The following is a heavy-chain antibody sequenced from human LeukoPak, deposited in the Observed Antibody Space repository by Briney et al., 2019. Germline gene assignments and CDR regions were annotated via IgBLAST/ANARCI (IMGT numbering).Heavy chain of an antibody. D-gene: IGHD6-13*01. CDR1: GFIFSNYW. Sequence: GGSLRLSCAASGFIFSNYWIGWVHQGPGKELEWVALISYDGSDKYYADSVKGRFTISRDNSKNTLYVQMNSLRAEDTAVYYCARGSYSSSWKTFDYWGQGTLVTVSS. J-gene: IGHJ4*02. V-gene: IGHV3-30*03. CDR2: ISYDGSDK. CDR3: ARGSYSSSWKTFDY.